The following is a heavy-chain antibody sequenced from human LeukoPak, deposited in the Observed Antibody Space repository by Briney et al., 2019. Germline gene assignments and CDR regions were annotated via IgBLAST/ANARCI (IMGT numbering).Heavy chain of an antibody. CDR2: IYSDGRT. CDR3: TSSQDFWSGYFLY. J-gene: IGHJ4*02. Sequence: PGGSLRLSCAASGFTVSSNYMSWVRQAPGKGLEWVSLIYSDGRTFYLDSVKGRFTISRDNSKNTLYLQMSSLGAEDTAVYYCTSSQDFWSGYFLYWGQGSLVTVSS. V-gene: IGHV3-53*01. CDR1: GFTVSSNY. D-gene: IGHD3-3*01.